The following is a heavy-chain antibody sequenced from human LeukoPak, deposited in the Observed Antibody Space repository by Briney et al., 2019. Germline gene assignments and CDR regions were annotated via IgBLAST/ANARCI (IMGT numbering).Heavy chain of an antibody. Sequence: QTGGSLRLSCAASGFTVSSYYISWVRQAPGKGLEWVSVIYSGGSTYYADSVKGRFTISRDNSKNTLYLQMNSLRAEDTAVYYCARPRRQYGLGLGYWGQGTLVTVSS. CDR3: ARPRRQYGLGLGY. CDR1: GFTVSSYY. V-gene: IGHV3-66*02. D-gene: IGHD4-11*01. CDR2: IYSGGST. J-gene: IGHJ4*02.